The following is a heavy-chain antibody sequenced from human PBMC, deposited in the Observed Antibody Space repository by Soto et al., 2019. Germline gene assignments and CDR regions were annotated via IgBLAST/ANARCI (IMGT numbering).Heavy chain of an antibody. Sequence: EVRLLESGGGLVQPGGSLRLSCAASGFTFSSYAMSWVRQAPGRGLEWVSAIGGSGGNTYYADSAKGRFTISRDNSKKTLYLQMNGLRAEDTAVYYCAKDRSNAWYGVGFWGQGTLVTVSS. V-gene: IGHV3-23*01. J-gene: IGHJ4*02. CDR1: GFTFSSYA. CDR2: IGGSGGNT. D-gene: IGHD6-19*01. CDR3: AKDRSNAWYGVGF.